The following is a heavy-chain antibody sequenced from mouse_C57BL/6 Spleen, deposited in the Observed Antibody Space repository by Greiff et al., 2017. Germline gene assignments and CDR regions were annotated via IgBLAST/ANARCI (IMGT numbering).Heavy chain of an antibody. V-gene: IGHV2-5*01. CDR1: GFSLTSYG. CDR3: AKGDSSGYPWAMDY. J-gene: IGHJ4*01. CDR2: IWRGGST. D-gene: IGHD3-2*02. Sequence: QVQLQQSGPGLVQPSQSLSITCTVSGFSLTSYGVHWVRQSPGKGLEWLGVIWRGGSTDYNAAFMSRLSITKDNSKSQVFFKMNSLQADDTAIYYCAKGDSSGYPWAMDYWGQGTSVTVSS.